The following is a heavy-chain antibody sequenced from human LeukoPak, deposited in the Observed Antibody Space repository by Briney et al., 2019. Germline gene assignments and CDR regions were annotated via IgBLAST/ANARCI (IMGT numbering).Heavy chain of an antibody. CDR3: ARRDIVATYYFDY. CDR2: INHSGST. CDR1: GGSFSGYY. D-gene: IGHD5-12*01. V-gene: IGHV4-34*01. Sequence: SETLPLTCAVYGGSFSGYYWSWIRQPPGKGLEWIGEINHSGSTNYNPSLKSRVTISVDTSKNRFSLKLSSVTAADTAVYYCARRDIVATYYFDYWGQGTLVTVSS. J-gene: IGHJ4*02.